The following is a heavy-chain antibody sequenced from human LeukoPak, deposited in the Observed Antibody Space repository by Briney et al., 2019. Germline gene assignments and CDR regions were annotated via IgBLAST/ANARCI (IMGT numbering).Heavy chain of an antibody. D-gene: IGHD1-7*01. Sequence: ASVKVSCKASGYTFTGYYMHWMRQAPGQGLEWMGWINPISGGTNYAHKFQGRVTMTRDTSISTAFMELSRLRSDDTAVYYCAREQPSNQLQDYWGQGTLVTVSS. CDR2: INPISGGT. V-gene: IGHV1-2*07. CDR1: GYTFTGYY. CDR3: AREQPSNQLQDY. J-gene: IGHJ4*02.